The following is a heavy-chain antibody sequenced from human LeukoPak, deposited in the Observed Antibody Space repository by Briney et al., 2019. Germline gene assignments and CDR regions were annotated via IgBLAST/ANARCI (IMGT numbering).Heavy chain of an antibody. D-gene: IGHD6-13*01. CDR3: ARSPPEAAALFDY. CDR2: IDPSDSYT. CDR1: GYRFTSYW. Sequence: GESLKISCKGSGYRFTSYWITWVRQLPGKGLEWMGRIDPSDSYTNYSPSFRGHVTISTDKSISTAYLQWTSLKASDTALYFCARSPPEAAALFDYWGQGTLVTVSS. V-gene: IGHV5-10-1*01. J-gene: IGHJ4*02.